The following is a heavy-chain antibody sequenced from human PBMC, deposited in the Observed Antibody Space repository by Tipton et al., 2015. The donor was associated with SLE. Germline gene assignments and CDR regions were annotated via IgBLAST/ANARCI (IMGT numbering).Heavy chain of an antibody. V-gene: IGHV3-53*04. CDR1: GFTVSSNY. CDR2: IYSGGST. D-gene: IGHD2-15*01. Sequence: QLVQSGRGLVQPGGSLRLSCAASGFTVSSNYMSWVRQAPGKGLEWVSVIYSGGSTYYADSVKGRFTISRDNSKNTLYLQMNSLRAEDTAVYYCARVGYCSGGSCLYWYFDLWGRGTPVTVSS. CDR3: ARVGYCSGGSCLYWYFDL. J-gene: IGHJ2*01.